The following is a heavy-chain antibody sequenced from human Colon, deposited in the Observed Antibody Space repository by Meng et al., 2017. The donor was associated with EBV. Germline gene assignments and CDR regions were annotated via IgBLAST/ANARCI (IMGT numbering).Heavy chain of an antibody. CDR1: GLTFSSYG. V-gene: IGHV3-30*18. CDR3: ANDKGLRYFYGTDY. Sequence: QVQLWGFGGGVVQPGRSLRLSCAASGLTFSSYGMHWVRQAPGKGLEWVAFISSDGGSDYYADSVKGRFTISRDNSKSTLYLQMNSLRPEDTAVYHCANDKGLRYFYGTDYWGLGTLVTVSS. CDR2: ISSDGGSD. J-gene: IGHJ4*02. D-gene: IGHD3-9*01.